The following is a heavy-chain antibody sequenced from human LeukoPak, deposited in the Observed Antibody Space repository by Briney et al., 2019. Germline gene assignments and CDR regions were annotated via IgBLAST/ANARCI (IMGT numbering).Heavy chain of an antibody. Sequence: GGSLRLSCAASGFTVSSNYMSWVRQTPGKGLECVSVVTGSGGDTYYTGSMNGRFTISRDNSKNTLYLQMNSLRAEDTAVYYCARGTLEHCSGASCYPLDSWGQGTLVTVSS. CDR3: ARGTLEHCSGASCYPLDS. D-gene: IGHD2-15*01. J-gene: IGHJ5*01. V-gene: IGHV3-23*01. CDR1: GFTVSSNY. CDR2: VTGSGGDT.